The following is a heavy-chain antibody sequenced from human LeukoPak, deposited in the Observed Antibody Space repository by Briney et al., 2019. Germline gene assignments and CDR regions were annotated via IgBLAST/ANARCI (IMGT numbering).Heavy chain of an antibody. CDR2: IYTSGST. V-gene: IGHV4-61*02. Sequence: SQTLSLTCTVSGGSISSGSYYWSWIRQPAGKGLEWIGRIYTSGSTNYNPSLKSRVTISVDTSKNQFSLKLSSVTAADTAVYYCAVGGGVFRYYMDVWGKGTTVTVSS. J-gene: IGHJ6*03. CDR3: AVGGGVFRYYMDV. D-gene: IGHD2-8*02. CDR1: GGSISSGSYY.